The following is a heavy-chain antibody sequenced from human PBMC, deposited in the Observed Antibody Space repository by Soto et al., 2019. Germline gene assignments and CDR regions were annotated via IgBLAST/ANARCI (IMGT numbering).Heavy chain of an antibody. CDR2: TYYRSKWYY. Sequence: QVQLQQSGPGLVNPSQTLSLTCAITGDSVSSNSAGWSWVRQSPSRGLEWLGRTYYRSKWYYEYAVSVRGRITINPDTSKKQYSLQLNSVTPEDTAVYFCARGEQYSGRIFDYWGQGTLVTVSS. V-gene: IGHV6-1*01. CDR1: GDSVSSNSAG. CDR3: ARGEQYSGRIFDY. J-gene: IGHJ4*01. D-gene: IGHD1-26*01.